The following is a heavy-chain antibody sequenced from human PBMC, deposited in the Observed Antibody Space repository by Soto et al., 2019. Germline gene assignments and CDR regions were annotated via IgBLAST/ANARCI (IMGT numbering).Heavy chain of an antibody. J-gene: IGHJ6*02. CDR1: GGSFSGYY. V-gene: IGHV4-34*01. Sequence: QVQLQQWGAGLLKPSETLSLTCAVYGGSFSGYYWSWLRQPPGKGPEWIGEINHSGNTKYNPSLEGSVNISRDPSQDPFSLELNSVSAADTAVYYCARTGGMDVWSQGATVTVSS. CDR2: INHSGNT. CDR3: ARTGGMDV.